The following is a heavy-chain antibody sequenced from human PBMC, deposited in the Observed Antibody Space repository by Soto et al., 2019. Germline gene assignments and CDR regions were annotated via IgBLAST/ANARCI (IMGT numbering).Heavy chain of an antibody. V-gene: IGHV1-46*01. J-gene: IGHJ4*02. Sequence: QVQLVQSGAEVRKPGASVKLSCQASGYTFTHYYIHWVRQAPGQGLEWLGIINPDTGTTSYAQTFQGRVTLTTDTSASTVYLELSGLAAEDMAVYYCASCPIYGGDSYFAYWGQGTLVTVSS. D-gene: IGHD2-21*01. CDR3: ASCPIYGGDSYFAY. CDR2: INPDTGTT. CDR1: GYTFTHYY.